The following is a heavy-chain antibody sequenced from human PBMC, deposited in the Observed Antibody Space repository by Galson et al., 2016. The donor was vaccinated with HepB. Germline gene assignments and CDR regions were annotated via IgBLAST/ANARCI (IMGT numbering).Heavy chain of an antibody. D-gene: IGHD2/OR15-2a*01. Sequence: SLRLSCAASGFSFSIYWMSWVRQAPGKGLEWVADIKQDGSQKYNVDSVKGRFTISRDNAKDSVYLQMNSLRVEDTAVYYCARDYSTDDAQSQFDYWGQGPLVTVSS. CDR3: ARDYSTDDAQSQFDY. V-gene: IGHV3-7*03. J-gene: IGHJ4*02. CDR1: GFSFSIYW. CDR2: IKQDGSQK.